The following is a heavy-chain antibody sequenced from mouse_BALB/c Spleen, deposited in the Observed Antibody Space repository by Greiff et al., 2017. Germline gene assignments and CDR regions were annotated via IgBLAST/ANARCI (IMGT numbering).Heavy chain of an antibody. D-gene: IGHD2-14*01. CDR1: GFSLTSYG. Sequence: QVQLKESGPGLVAPSQSLSITCTVSGFSLTSYGVHWVRQPPGKGLEWLGVIWAGGSTNYNSALMSRLSISKDNSKSQVFLKMNSLQTDDTAMYYCARVRGYDAPRAPLYYAMDYWGQGTSVTVSS. CDR2: IWAGGST. V-gene: IGHV2-9*02. J-gene: IGHJ4*01. CDR3: ARVRGYDAPRAPLYYAMDY.